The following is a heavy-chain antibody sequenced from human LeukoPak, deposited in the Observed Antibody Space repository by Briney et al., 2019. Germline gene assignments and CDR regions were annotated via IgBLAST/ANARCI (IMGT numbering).Heavy chain of an antibody. CDR2: INPNSGGT. CDR1: GYTLTELS. D-gene: IGHD3-3*01. J-gene: IGHJ4*02. Sequence: GASVKVSCKVSGYTLTELSMHWVRQAPGQGLEWMGWINPNSGGTNYAQKFQGRVTMTRDTSISTAYMELSSLRSDDTAVYYCASSARGYYSSFDYWGQGTLVTVSS. V-gene: IGHV1-2*02. CDR3: ASSARGYYSSFDY.